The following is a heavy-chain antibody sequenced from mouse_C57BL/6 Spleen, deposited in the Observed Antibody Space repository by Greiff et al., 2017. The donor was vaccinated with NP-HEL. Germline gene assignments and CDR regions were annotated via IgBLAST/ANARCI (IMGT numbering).Heavy chain of an antibody. D-gene: IGHD2-4*01. J-gene: IGHJ2*01. Sequence: VQLQQSGPVLVKPGASVKMSCKASGYTFTDYYMNWVKQSHGKSLEWIGVINPYNGGTSYNQKFKGKATLTVDKSSGTAYMELNSLTSEDSAVYYCARDDYDGDYFDYWGQGTTLTVSS. CDR2: INPYNGGT. CDR1: GYTFTDYY. CDR3: ARDDYDGDYFDY. V-gene: IGHV1-19*01.